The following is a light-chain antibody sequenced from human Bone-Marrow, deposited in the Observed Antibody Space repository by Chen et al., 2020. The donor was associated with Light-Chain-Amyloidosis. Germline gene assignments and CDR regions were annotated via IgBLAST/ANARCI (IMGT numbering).Light chain of an antibody. Sequence: HSALTQPASVSGLPGQSITISCTGSRSDVGGYNFVSCYQQLPGKAPKLLIYDVTNRPSGVSYRFSGSKAGNTASLTVSGLQAEDEADYYCSSYTVSSTWVFGGGTKLTVL. V-gene: IGLV2-14*03. J-gene: IGLJ3*02. CDR1: RSDVGGYNF. CDR2: DVT. CDR3: SSYTVSSTWV.